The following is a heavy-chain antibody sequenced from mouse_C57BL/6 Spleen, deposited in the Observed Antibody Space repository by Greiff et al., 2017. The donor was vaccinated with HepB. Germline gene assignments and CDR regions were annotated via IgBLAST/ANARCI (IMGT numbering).Heavy chain of an antibody. V-gene: IGHV1-61*01. Sequence: QVQLQQPGAELVRPGSSVKLSCKASGYTFTSYWMDWVKQRPGQGLEWIGNIYPSDSETHYNQKFKDKATLTVDKSSSTAYMQLSSLTSEDSAVYDGARTRNYYGSEYYIDYWGQGTTLTVSS. CDR3: ARTRNYYGSEYYIDY. CDR2: IYPSDSET. J-gene: IGHJ2*01. D-gene: IGHD1-1*01. CDR1: GYTFTSYW.